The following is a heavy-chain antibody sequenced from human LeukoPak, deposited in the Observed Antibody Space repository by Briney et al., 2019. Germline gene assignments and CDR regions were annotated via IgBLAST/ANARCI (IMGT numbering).Heavy chain of an antibody. CDR3: ARAGLGAFDI. Sequence: PSETLSLTCTVSGGSISSYYWSWLRQPPGKGLEWIGYIYYSGSTNYNPSLKSRVTISVDTSKNQFSLKLSPVTAADTAVYYCARAGLGAFDIWGQGTMVTVSS. CDR1: GGSISSYY. V-gene: IGHV4-59*01. D-gene: IGHD1-26*01. J-gene: IGHJ3*02. CDR2: IYYSGST.